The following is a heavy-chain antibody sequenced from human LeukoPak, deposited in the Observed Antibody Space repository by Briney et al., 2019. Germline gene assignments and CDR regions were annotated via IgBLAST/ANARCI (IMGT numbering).Heavy chain of an antibody. Sequence: PGRSLRLSCAASGFTFSNYGMHWVRQAPGKGLEWVTIISYDGTNKYYADSVRGRFTISRDNSKNTLDLQMDSLRAEDTAVYYCAKDLAPHRDGSHHGADAWGQGTLVTVSS. CDR2: ISYDGTNK. CDR3: AKDLAPHRDGSHHGADA. CDR1: GFTFSNYG. V-gene: IGHV3-30*18. J-gene: IGHJ5*02. D-gene: IGHD5-24*01.